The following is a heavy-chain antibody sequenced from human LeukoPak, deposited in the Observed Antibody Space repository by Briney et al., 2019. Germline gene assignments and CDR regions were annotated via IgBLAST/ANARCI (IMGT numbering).Heavy chain of an antibody. CDR3: ARLNCSGRSCYGDY. D-gene: IGHD2-15*01. J-gene: IGHJ4*02. CDR1: GGSISSSNW. CDR2: IYHSGST. Sequence: SGTLSLTCAVSGGSISSSNWWNWVRQPPGKGLEWIGEIYHSGSTNYNPSLKSRVTISLDKSKNQFSLRLSSVTAADTAVYYCARLNCSGRSCYGDYWGQGTLVTVSS. V-gene: IGHV4-4*02.